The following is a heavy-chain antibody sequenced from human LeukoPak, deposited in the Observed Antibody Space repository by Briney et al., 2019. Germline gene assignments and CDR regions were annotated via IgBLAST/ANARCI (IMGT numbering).Heavy chain of an antibody. CDR3: AKDRRDGSGSYYKDY. CDR1: GFTFSSYG. D-gene: IGHD3-10*01. CDR2: IRYDGSNK. Sequence: GGSLRLSCAASGFTFSSYGMHWVRQAPGKGLGWVAFIRYDGSNKYYADSVKGRFTISRDNSKNTLYLQMNSLRAEDTAVYYCAKDRRDGSGSYYKDYWGQGTLVTVSS. J-gene: IGHJ4*02. V-gene: IGHV3-30*02.